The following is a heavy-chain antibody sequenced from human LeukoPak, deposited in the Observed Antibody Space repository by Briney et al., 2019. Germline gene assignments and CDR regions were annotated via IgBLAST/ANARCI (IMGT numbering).Heavy chain of an antibody. J-gene: IGHJ4*02. D-gene: IGHD3-16*01. CDR1: GYSINNGYY. CDR2: ISQSGNT. CDR3: ARSEINDYFKY. V-gene: IGHV4-38-2*02. Sequence: SETLSLTCTVSGYSINNGYYWGWTRQPPGKGLEWLGSISQSGNTYNNPSLKSRVTLSVDTSKNQVSLKLTSVSAADTAVYYCARSEINDYFKYWGPGILVTVST.